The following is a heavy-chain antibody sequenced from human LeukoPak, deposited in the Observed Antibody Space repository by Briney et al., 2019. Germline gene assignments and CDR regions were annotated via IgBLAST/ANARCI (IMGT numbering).Heavy chain of an antibody. V-gene: IGHV4-59*01. CDR3: ARQHILVVTAYESWFDP. D-gene: IGHD2-21*02. Sequence: SETLSLTCTVSGGSISSYYWSWIRQPPGKGLEWIGYIYYSGSTNYNPSLKSRVTISVDTSKNQFSLKLSSVTAADTAVYYCARQHILVVTAYESWFDPWGQGTLVTVSS. CDR1: GGSISSYY. CDR2: IYYSGST. J-gene: IGHJ5*02.